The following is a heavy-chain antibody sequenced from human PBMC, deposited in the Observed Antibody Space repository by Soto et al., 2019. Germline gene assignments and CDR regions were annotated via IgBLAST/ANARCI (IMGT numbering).Heavy chain of an antibody. V-gene: IGHV3-23*01. J-gene: IGHJ4*02. CDR3: AKGSSAVYCFDY. Sequence: EVQLLESGGGLVQPGGSLRLSCAASGFTFSSYAMSWVRQAPGKGLEWVSAISASGGSTYYADSVKGRFTISRDSSKNTVFLQINSLRVEDTAVYYCAKGSSAVYCFDYWGQGTLVTVSS. CDR1: GFTFSSYA. CDR2: ISASGGST. D-gene: IGHD2-15*01.